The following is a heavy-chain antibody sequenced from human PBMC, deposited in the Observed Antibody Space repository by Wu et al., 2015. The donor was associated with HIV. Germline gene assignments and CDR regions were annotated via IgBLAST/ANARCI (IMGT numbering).Heavy chain of an antibody. D-gene: IGHD2-15*01. J-gene: IGHJ4*02. CDR3: AREPCSGGSCRFDY. CDR1: GYTFTDYF. V-gene: IGHV1-2*02. CDR2: TNLNTGGT. Sequence: QVQLVQSGAELKKPGASVKVSCKASGYTFTDYFIHWVRQAPGQGLEWMGWTNLNTGGTNYAPKFQGRVTMTRDTSISTAYIELSRLTSDDTALYYCAREPCSGGSCRFDYWGQGTLVTVSS.